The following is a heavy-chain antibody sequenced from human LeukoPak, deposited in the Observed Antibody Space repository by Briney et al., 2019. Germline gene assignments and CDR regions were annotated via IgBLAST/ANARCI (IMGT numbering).Heavy chain of an antibody. V-gene: IGHV3-20*04. D-gene: IGHD3-22*01. J-gene: IGHJ4*02. CDR3: ARGLMGGYPYFDY. Sequence: GGSLRLSCAASGFIFDDYDVSWVRQAPGKGLEWVSNINWNGNNIGYADSVRGQFTISRDNAKNSVYLHMNSLRAEDTALYYCARGLMGGYPYFDYWGQGTLVTVSS. CDR1: GFIFDDYD. CDR2: INWNGNNI.